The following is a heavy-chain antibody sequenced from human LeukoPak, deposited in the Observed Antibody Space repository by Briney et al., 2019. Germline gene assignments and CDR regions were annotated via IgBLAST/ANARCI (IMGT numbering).Heavy chain of an antibody. J-gene: IGHJ4*02. D-gene: IGHD2-2*01. Sequence: SETLSLTCTVSGGSISSYYWSWIRHPPGKGLDWIGYIYYNGRANYNPSLKSRVTISVDTSKNRFSLKLSSVTAADAAVYFCARGYCSGTRCFDYWGQGTLVTVSS. CDR2: IYYNGRA. CDR3: ARGYCSGTRCFDY. V-gene: IGHV4-59*01. CDR1: GGSISSYY.